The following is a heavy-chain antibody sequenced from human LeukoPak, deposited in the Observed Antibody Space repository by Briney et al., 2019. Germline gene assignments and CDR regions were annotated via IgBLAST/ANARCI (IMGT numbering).Heavy chain of an antibody. CDR3: ARDRRYSYETYYYYYGMDV. V-gene: IGHV1-24*01. CDR1: GYTLTELS. D-gene: IGHD5-18*01. Sequence: ASVKVSCKVSGYTLTELSMHWVRQAPGKGLEWMGGFDPEDGETLYAQRFQGRVTMTKDTSTDTVYMELSSLKSEDTAVYYCARDRRYSYETYYYYYGMDVWGQGTTVTVSS. CDR2: FDPEDGET. J-gene: IGHJ6*02.